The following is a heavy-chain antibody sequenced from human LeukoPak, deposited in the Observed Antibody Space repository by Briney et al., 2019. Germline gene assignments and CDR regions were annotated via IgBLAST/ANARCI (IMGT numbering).Heavy chain of an antibody. V-gene: IGHV3-30*18. CDR3: AKDMGDGYTLDF. J-gene: IGHJ4*02. D-gene: IGHD5-24*01. Sequence: GGSLRLSCAASGFTFSSYGMHWVRQAPGKGLEWVAVISYDGSNKYYADSVKGRFTISRDNSKNTLYLQMNSLRAEDTAVYYCAKDMGDGYTLDFWGQGTLVTVSS. CDR1: GFTFSSYG. CDR2: ISYDGSNK.